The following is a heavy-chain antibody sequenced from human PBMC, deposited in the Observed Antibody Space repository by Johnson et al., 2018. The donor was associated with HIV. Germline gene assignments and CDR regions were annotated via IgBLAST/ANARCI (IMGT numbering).Heavy chain of an antibody. CDR1: GFTFNTYA. D-gene: IGHD6-19*01. Sequence: QVQLVESGGGVVQPGRSLRLSCAASGFTFNTYAMYWVRQAPGKGLEWVAFISYDGTNKYYADSEKGRFAISRDNSKNTLYLRTNSLRVEDTAVYYCARDREYGLAWGWALDIWG. CDR3: ARDREYGLAWGWALDI. CDR2: ISYDGTNK. J-gene: IGHJ3*02. V-gene: IGHV3-30*09.